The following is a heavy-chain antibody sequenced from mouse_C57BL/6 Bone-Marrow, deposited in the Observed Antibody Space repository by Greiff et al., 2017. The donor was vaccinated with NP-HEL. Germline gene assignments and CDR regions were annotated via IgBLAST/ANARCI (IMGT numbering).Heavy chain of an antibody. D-gene: IGHD1-1*01. CDR1: GYAFSSSW. CDR3: ARLGYYGSSYLPYWYFDV. V-gene: IGHV1-82*01. Sequence: QVQLQQSGPELVKPGASVKISCKASGYAFSSSWMNWVKQRPGKGLEWIGRIYPGDGDTNYNGKFKGKATLTADKSSSTAYMQLSSRTSEDDAVYFCARLGYYGSSYLPYWYFDVWGTGTTVTVSS. J-gene: IGHJ1*03. CDR2: IYPGDGDT.